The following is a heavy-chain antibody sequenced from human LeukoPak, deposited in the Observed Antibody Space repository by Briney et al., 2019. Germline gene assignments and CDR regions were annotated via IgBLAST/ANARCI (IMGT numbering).Heavy chain of an antibody. Sequence: PGGSLTLSSTASGFTFSSYSMNWVRQAPGKGLEWVSSISSSRSYIYYADSVKRRFTISRDNAKNSLYLQMTSLRAEDTGVYYCARAFGGYCSGGSCLLDSWGEGTLVTVSS. D-gene: IGHD2-15*01. V-gene: IGHV3-21*01. J-gene: IGHJ4*02. CDR1: GFTFSSYS. CDR3: ARAFGGYCSGGSCLLDS. CDR2: ISSSRSYI.